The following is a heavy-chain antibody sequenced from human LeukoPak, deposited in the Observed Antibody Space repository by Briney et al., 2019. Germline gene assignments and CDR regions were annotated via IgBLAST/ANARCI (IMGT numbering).Heavy chain of an antibody. CDR1: GGSFSGYY. V-gene: IGHV4-34*01. D-gene: IGHD3-22*01. Sequence: TSETLSLTCAVYGGSFSGYYWSWIRQPPGKGLEWIGEINHSGSTNYNPSLKSRVTISVDTSKNQFSLKLSSVTAADTAVYYCASGGTSRDSSGYYLYYFDYWGQGTLVTVSS. J-gene: IGHJ4*02. CDR3: ASGGTSRDSSGYYLYYFDY. CDR2: INHSGST.